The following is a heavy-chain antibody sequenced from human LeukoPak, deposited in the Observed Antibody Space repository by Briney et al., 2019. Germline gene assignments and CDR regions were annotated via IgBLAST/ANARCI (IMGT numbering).Heavy chain of an antibody. J-gene: IGHJ4*02. CDR2: TDGNNK. CDR3: AKDLIAGSPDYFDH. CDR1: GFAFTTYA. V-gene: IGHV3-30*14. Sequence: PGGSLRLSCVASGFAFTTYAVHWVRQAPGKGREWVAVTDGNNKFYADSVMGRFTISSDKSTNTLYLQMNSLRPEDTAVYYCAKDLIAGSPDYFDHWGQGTLVTVSS. D-gene: IGHD1-14*01.